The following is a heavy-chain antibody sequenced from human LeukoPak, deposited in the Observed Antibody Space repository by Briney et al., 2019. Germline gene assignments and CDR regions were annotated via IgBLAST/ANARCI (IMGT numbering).Heavy chain of an antibody. Sequence: PGGSLRLSCAASGFTFDDYAMHWVRQAPGKGLEWVSGISWNSGSMGYADSVKGRFTISRDNAKNSLYLQMNSLRAEDTALYYCAKDNAMYYDSSGAFDYWGQGTLVTVSS. V-gene: IGHV3-9*01. CDR2: ISWNSGSM. CDR1: GFTFDDYA. CDR3: AKDNAMYYDSSGAFDY. D-gene: IGHD3-22*01. J-gene: IGHJ4*02.